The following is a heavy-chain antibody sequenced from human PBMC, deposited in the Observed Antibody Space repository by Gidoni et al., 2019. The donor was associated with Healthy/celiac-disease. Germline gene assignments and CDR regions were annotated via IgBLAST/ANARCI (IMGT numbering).Heavy chain of an antibody. V-gene: IGHV3-33*01. Sequence: QVQLVESGGGVVQPGRSLRLSCAASGFPFSSYGMHWVRQAPGKGLEWVAVIWYDGSNKYYADSVKGRFTISRDNSKNTLYLQMNSLRAEDTAVYYCAREGHGQQLDPDNYFDYWGQGTLVTVSS. J-gene: IGHJ4*02. CDR1: GFPFSSYG. D-gene: IGHD6-13*01. CDR3: AREGHGQQLDPDNYFDY. CDR2: IWYDGSNK.